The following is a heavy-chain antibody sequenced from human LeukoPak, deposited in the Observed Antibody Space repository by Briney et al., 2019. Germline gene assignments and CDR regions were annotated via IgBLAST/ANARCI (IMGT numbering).Heavy chain of an antibody. Sequence: PGGSLRLSWAASGFTLTSYWMHWVRQAPGEGRGWVSRINSVESSTSYADSVKGRFTITRDNAKNTLYMELNSLRADDTAVYYCARAENSGSGGLDPWGQGTLVTVSS. V-gene: IGHV3-74*01. CDR2: INSVESST. J-gene: IGHJ5*02. CDR3: ARAENSGSGGLDP. D-gene: IGHD2-15*01. CDR1: GFTLTSYW.